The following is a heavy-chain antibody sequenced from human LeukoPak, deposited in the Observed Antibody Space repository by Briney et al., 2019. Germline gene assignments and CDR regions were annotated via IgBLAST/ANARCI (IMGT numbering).Heavy chain of an antibody. D-gene: IGHD3-22*01. Sequence: GGSLRLSCAASGFTFSDYHMSWIRQAPGKGLEWVSYISLSSTYTNYADSVKGRFTISRDNAKNLLYLQMNSLRAEDTAVYYCARGAYYYEDWGQGTLVTVSS. CDR2: ISLSSTYT. CDR1: GFTFSDYH. J-gene: IGHJ4*02. CDR3: ARGAYYYED. V-gene: IGHV3-11*06.